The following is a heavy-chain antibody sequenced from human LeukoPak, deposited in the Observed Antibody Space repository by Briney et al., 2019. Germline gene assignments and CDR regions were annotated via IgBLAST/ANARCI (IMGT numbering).Heavy chain of an antibody. Sequence: ASVKVSCKASGYTFTGYYMHWVRQAPGQGLEWMGWINPNSGGTNYGQKFQGRVTMTRDTSISTAYMELSRLRSDDTAVYYCARDPAAGTAHYYFDYWGQGTLVTVSS. CDR1: GYTFTGYY. J-gene: IGHJ4*02. D-gene: IGHD6-13*01. V-gene: IGHV1-2*02. CDR2: INPNSGGT. CDR3: ARDPAAGTAHYYFDY.